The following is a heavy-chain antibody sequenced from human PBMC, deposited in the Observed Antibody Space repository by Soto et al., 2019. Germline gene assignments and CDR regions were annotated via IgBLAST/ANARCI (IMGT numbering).Heavy chain of an antibody. Sequence: QVQLVQSGAEVKKPGASVKVSCKASGYTFTSYGISWVRQAPGQGLEWMGWISGYNGNTNYAQKVQGRVTMTTDTSTSTAYMELRSPRADDTAVYYCAKGSHSGSYLDPPCYNGMDVWGQGTTVTVSS. V-gene: IGHV1-18*01. J-gene: IGHJ6*02. CDR1: GYTFTSYG. D-gene: IGHD1-26*01. CDR3: AKGSHSGSYLDPPCYNGMDV. CDR2: ISGYNGNT.